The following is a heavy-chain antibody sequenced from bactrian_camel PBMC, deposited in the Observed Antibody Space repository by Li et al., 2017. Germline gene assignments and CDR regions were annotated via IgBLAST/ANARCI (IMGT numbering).Heavy chain of an antibody. J-gene: IGHJ4*01. D-gene: IGHD6*01. CDR1: GNTYSLNC. CDR2: FRYTFGRTT. V-gene: IGHV3S53*01. Sequence: VQLVESGGGSVQPGGSLRLSCAISGNTYSLNCLGWFRQAPGREREQVAVFRYTFGRTTYYADSVKGRFTISRDDARNTVYLQMNNLKPEDTAIYYCAADVGSMSGNCQPNYWGQGTQVTVS. CDR3: AADVGSMSGNCQPNY.